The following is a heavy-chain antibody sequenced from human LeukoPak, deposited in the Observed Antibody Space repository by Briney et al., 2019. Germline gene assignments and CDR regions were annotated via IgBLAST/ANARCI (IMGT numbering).Heavy chain of an antibody. J-gene: IGHJ4*02. CDR2: IRYDGSNK. V-gene: IGHV3-30*02. CDR1: GFTFSSYG. D-gene: IGHD6-13*01. CDR3: AKTFWAAAGPLFDY. Sequence: PGGSLRLSCAESGFTFSSYGMHWVRQAPGKGLEWVAFIRYDGSNKYYADSVKGRFTISRDNFKNTLYLQMNSLRAEDTAVYYCAKTFWAAAGPLFDYWGQGTLVTVSS.